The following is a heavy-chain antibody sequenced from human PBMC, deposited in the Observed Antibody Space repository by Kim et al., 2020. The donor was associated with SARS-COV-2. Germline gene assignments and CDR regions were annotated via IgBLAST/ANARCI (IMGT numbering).Heavy chain of an antibody. CDR2: IKQDGSEK. V-gene: IGHV3-7*01. CDR3: ARGRYSDKIRWHAFDV. D-gene: IGHD4-17*01. Sequence: GGSLRLSCAASGFTLSTYWMSWVRQAPGRGLEWVANIKQDGSEKYYGDFVKGRFTISRDKIKSLLYLQMNSLRVNDTAVYYCARGRYSDKIRWHAFDVWGHGTMVTVSS. J-gene: IGHJ3*01. CDR1: GFTLSTYW.